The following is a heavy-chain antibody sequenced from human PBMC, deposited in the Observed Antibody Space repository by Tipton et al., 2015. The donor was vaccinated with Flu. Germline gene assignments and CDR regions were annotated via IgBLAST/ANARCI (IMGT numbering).Heavy chain of an antibody. D-gene: IGHD1-26*01. V-gene: IGHV4-38-2*02. Sequence: TLSLTCTVSGYFISSGYYWGWIRQSPGTGLQWIATIIQSGNADYNPSLRSRVTISVDTTKNLFSLNLSSVTATDTAVYYCARALNSGREYTFDIWGRGTVVTVSS. CDR3: ARALNSGREYTFDI. CDR1: GYFISSGYY. J-gene: IGHJ3*02. CDR2: IIQSGNA.